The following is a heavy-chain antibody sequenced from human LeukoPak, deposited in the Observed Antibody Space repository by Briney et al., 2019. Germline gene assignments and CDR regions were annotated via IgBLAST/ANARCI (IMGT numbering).Heavy chain of an antibody. CDR1: GFTFSSYA. D-gene: IGHD2/OR15-2a*01. V-gene: IGHV3-23*01. CDR2: ISGSGGST. CDR3: ARDAFQGYAFDI. Sequence: GGSLKLSCAASGFTFSSYAMSWVRQAPGKGLEWVSAISGSGGSTYYADSVKGRFTISRDNSKNTLYLQMNSLRAEDTAVYYCARDAFQGYAFDIWGQGTMVTVSS. J-gene: IGHJ3*02.